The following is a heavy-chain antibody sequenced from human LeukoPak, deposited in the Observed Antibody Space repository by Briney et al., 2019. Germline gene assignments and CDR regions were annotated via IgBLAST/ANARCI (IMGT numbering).Heavy chain of an antibody. Sequence: PGGSLRLSCAASGFTFSSYAMSWVRQAPGKGLEWVSAISGSGGSTYYADSVKGRFTISRDNSKNTLYLQMNSLRAEDTAVYYCAKDGLSMRELYYFDYWGQGTLVTVSS. CDR3: AKDGLSMRELYYFDY. CDR2: ISGSGGST. D-gene: IGHD1-26*01. CDR1: GFTFSSYA. J-gene: IGHJ4*02. V-gene: IGHV3-23*01.